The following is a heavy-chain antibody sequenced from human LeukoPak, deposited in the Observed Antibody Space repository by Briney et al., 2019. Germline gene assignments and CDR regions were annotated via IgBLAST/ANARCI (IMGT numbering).Heavy chain of an antibody. V-gene: IGHV4-61*01. CDR1: GDSVSSASYY. J-gene: IGHJ4*02. Sequence: SETLSLTCTVSGDSVSSASYYWSWIRQPPGKGLEWIGYIYYSGSTKYNPSLKSRVTISVETSKNQCSLKLSSVTAADTAVYYCARTQYCSGAACYFGYFDSWGQGTPVTVSP. D-gene: IGHD2-15*01. CDR2: IYYSGST. CDR3: ARTQYCSGAACYFGYFDS.